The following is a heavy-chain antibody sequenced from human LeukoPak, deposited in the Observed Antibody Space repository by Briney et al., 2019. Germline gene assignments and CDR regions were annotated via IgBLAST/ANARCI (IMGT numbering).Heavy chain of an antibody. CDR1: GGSFSGYY. CDR2: INHSGST. J-gene: IGHJ4*02. CDR3: ARAIDGYKSMYYFDY. V-gene: IGHV4-34*01. D-gene: IGHD5-24*01. Sequence: SETLSLTCAVYGGSFSGYYWSWIRQPPGKGLEWIGEINHSGSTNYNPSLKSRVTISVDTSKNQFSLKLSSVTAADTAVYYCARAIDGYKSMYYFDYWGQGTLVTVSS.